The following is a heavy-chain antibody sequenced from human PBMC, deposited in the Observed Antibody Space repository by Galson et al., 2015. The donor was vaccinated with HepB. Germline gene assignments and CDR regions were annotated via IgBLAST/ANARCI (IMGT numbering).Heavy chain of an antibody. Sequence: QSGAEVKKPGESLRISCKGSGYSFTSYWISWVRQMPGKGLEWMGRIDPSDSYTNYSPSFQGHVTISADKSISTAYLQWSSLKASDTAMYYCASHIVATLRPYSSPYYYGMDVWGQGTTVTVSS. V-gene: IGHV5-10-1*01. J-gene: IGHJ6*02. CDR2: IDPSDSYT. CDR3: ASHIVATLRPYSSPYYYGMDV. CDR1: GYSFTSYW. D-gene: IGHD5-12*01.